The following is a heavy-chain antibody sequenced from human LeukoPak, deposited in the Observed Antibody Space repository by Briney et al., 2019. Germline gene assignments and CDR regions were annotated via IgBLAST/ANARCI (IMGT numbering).Heavy chain of an antibody. V-gene: IGHV3-74*01. J-gene: IGHJ3*01. Sequence: QTGGSLRPSCAASGFTFSDYWMYWVRQAPVKGLVWVSRINGEGRSTNYADSVKGRFTISRDNARNTLYLQMNSLRAEDTAVYYCARCRGYYDSSGYHISSFDLWGQGTMISVSS. CDR2: INGEGRST. CDR1: GFTFSDYW. D-gene: IGHD3-22*01. CDR3: ARCRGYYDSSGYHISSFDL.